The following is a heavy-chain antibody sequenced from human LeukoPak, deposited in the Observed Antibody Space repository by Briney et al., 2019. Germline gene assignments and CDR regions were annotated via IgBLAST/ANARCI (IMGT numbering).Heavy chain of an antibody. V-gene: IGHV3-30-3*01. CDR3: ARDYYDSSGYYGY. CDR1: GFNFSSYS. J-gene: IGHJ4*02. Sequence: GGSLRLSRAASGFNFSSYSMHWVRQAPGKGLEWVAVISYDGNNKYYADSVKGRFTISRDNSKNTLYLQMNSLRAEDTAVYYCARDYYDSSGYYGYWGQGTLVTVSS. CDR2: ISYDGNNK. D-gene: IGHD3-22*01.